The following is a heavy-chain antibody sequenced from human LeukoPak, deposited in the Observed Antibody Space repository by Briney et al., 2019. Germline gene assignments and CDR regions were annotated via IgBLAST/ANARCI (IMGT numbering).Heavy chain of an antibody. V-gene: IGHV1-18*04. CDR1: GYTFSNYG. D-gene: IGHD5-12*01. J-gene: IGHJ6*03. CDR3: ARAWLRRKYYYYMDV. CDR2: ISGFNGHT. Sequence: ASVKVSCKASGYTFSNYGMSWVRQAPGHGLEWMGWISGFNGHTKYSQKSQGRVTMTTDTSTSTAYMEVRSLRSDDTAVYHCARAWLRRKYYYYMDVWGPGTLVTVSS.